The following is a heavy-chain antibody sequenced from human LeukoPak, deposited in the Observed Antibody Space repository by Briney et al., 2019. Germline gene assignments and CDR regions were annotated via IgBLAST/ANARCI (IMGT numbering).Heavy chain of an antibody. D-gene: IGHD1-14*01. V-gene: IGHV4-59*01. CDR2: IYYSGST. CDR3: ASILPNIRTTLRGEQVLDAFDI. J-gene: IGHJ3*02. CDR1: GGSISSYY. Sequence: SETLSLTCTVSGGSISSYYWSWIRQPPGKGLEWIGYIYYSGSTNYNPFLKSRVTTSVDTSKNQFSLKLSSVTAADTAVYYCASILPNIRTTLRGEQVLDAFDIWGQGTMVTVSS.